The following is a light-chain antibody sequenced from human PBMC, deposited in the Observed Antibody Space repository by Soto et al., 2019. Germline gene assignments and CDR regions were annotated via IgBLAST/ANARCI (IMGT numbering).Light chain of an antibody. CDR3: QQCGSSPWT. J-gene: IGKJ1*01. V-gene: IGKV3-20*01. CDR2: GAF. CDR1: PSVTNY. Sequence: EIVLPQSPAPLSLSPGERSTLSCRASPSVTNYLAWYQQKPGQAPRLLIYGAFNRATGIPDRFSGGGSGTDFTLTISRLEPEDFAVYYCQQCGSSPWTFGQGTKVDIK.